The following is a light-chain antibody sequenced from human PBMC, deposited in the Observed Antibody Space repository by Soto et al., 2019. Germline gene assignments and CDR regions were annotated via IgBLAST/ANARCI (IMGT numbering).Light chain of an antibody. CDR3: QSYDSGLSSWV. CDR1: SSNIGAGYD. CDR2: GNS. V-gene: IGLV1-40*01. Sequence: QSVLTQPPSVSGAPGQRVTFSCTGSSSNIGAGYDVHWYQQLPGTAPKLLIYGNSNRPSGVPDRFSGSKSGTSASLAITGLQAEDEADYSCQSYDSGLSSWVFGGGTQLTVL. J-gene: IGLJ3*02.